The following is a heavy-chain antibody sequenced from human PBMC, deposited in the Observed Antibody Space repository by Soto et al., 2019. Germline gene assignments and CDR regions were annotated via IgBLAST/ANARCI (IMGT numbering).Heavy chain of an antibody. CDR3: ARGNWNVSMDV. J-gene: IGHJ6*02. CDR1: GGSISSGGYY. CDR2: IYYSGST. D-gene: IGHD1-20*01. Sequence: TSETLSLTCTVSGGSISSGGYYWSWIRQHPGKGLEWIGYIYYSGSTYYNPSLKSRVTISVDTSKNQFSLKLSSVTAADTAVYYCARGNWNVSMDVWGQGTTVTVSS. V-gene: IGHV4-31*03.